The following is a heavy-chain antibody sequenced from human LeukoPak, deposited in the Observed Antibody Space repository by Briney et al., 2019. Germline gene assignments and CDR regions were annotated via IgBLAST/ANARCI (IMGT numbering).Heavy chain of an antibody. CDR1: GFTFSSYS. CDR2: ISSSSSTI. CDR3: ARVFPSYGAPNNWFDP. Sequence: GGSLRLSCAASGFTFSSYSMNWVRQAPGKGLEWVSYISSSSSTIYYADSVKGRFTISRDNAKNSLYLQMNSLRAEDTAVYYCARVFPSYGAPNNWFDPWGQGTLVTVSS. J-gene: IGHJ5*02. D-gene: IGHD1-26*01. V-gene: IGHV3-48*04.